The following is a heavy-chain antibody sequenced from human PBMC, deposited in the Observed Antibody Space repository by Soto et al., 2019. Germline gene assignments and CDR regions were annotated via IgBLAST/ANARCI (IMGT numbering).Heavy chain of an antibody. Sequence: SATLSLTCTVSGGSISSYYWSWIRQPPGKGLEWIGYIYYSGSTNYNPSLKSRVTISVDTSKNQFSLKLSSVSAADTAVYYCASGLHGTPDYWGQGTLVTGLL. CDR3: ASGLHGTPDY. V-gene: IGHV4-59*01. D-gene: IGHD1-1*01. J-gene: IGHJ4*02. CDR1: GGSISSYY. CDR2: IYYSGST.